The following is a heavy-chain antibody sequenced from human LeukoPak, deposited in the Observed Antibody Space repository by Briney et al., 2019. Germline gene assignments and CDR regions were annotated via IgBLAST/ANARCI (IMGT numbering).Heavy chain of an antibody. Sequence: GGSLRLSCAASGFTFSNYGMHWVRQAPGKGLEWVSFISYDGSNKYYADSVKGRFTISRDNSKNTLYLQMISLRTEDTAVYYCAKDPRRYSRAGGYFDYWGQGTLVTVSS. CDR3: AKDPRRYSRAGGYFDY. J-gene: IGHJ4*02. V-gene: IGHV3-30*18. D-gene: IGHD6-13*01. CDR1: GFTFSNYG. CDR2: ISYDGSNK.